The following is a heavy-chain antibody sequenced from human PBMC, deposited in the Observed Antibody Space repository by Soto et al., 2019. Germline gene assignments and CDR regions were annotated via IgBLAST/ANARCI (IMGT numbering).Heavy chain of an antibody. CDR2: ISYDGSNK. CDR1: GFTFSSYA. D-gene: IGHD4-17*01. CDR3: ARGDYDY. Sequence: QVQLVESGGGVVQPGRSLRLSCAASGFTFSSYAMHWVRQAPGKGLEWVAVISYDGSNKYYADSVKGRFTISRDNSKNTLYLQMSSLRAEDTAVYYCARGDYDYWGQGTLVTVSS. J-gene: IGHJ4*02. V-gene: IGHV3-30-3*01.